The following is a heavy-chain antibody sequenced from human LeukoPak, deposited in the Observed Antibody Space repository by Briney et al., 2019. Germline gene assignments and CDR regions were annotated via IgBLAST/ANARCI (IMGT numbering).Heavy chain of an antibody. CDR3: ARDDIDYGAYVSH. V-gene: IGHV3-66*01. CDR2: IYRGA. J-gene: IGHJ4*02. D-gene: IGHD4/OR15-4a*01. CDR1: GFSVTYNY. Sequence: GGSLRLSCAASGFSVTYNYMSWVGQAPGKGLEWHSLIYRGAYYADSVKGRFTISRDDSKNILYLQMNSLRAEDTAVYYCARDDIDYGAYVSHWGQGTLVTVSS.